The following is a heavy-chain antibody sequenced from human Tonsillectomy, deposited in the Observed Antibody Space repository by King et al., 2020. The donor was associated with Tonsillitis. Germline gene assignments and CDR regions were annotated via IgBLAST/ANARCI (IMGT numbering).Heavy chain of an antibody. V-gene: IGHV3-21*01. J-gene: IGHJ6*02. CDR3: ARHIFGEENYGMDV. CDR2: ISSSSSYI. Sequence: VQLVESGGGLVKPGGSLRISCAASGFTFSTYRMNWVRQAPGKGLEWVSSISSSSSYIYYADSVKGRFTISRDNAKNSLYLQMNSLRAEDTAVYYWARHIFGEENYGMDVWGQGTTVTVSS. CDR1: GFTFSTYR. D-gene: IGHD3-10*02.